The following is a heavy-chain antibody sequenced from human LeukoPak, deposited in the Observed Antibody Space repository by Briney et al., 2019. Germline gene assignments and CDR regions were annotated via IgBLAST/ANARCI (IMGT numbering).Heavy chain of an antibody. CDR2: ISSSGNTI. V-gene: IGHV3-11*01. CDR3: ARGSLFDYRRIDY. J-gene: IGHJ4*02. CDR1: GFTFSDYY. Sequence: GGSLRLSCAASGFTFSDYYMSWIRQAPGKGLEWVSYISSSGNTIYYADSVKGRFTISRDNAKNSLYLLMNSLRAEDTAVYYCARGSLFDYRRIDYWGQGTLVTVSS. D-gene: IGHD4-11*01.